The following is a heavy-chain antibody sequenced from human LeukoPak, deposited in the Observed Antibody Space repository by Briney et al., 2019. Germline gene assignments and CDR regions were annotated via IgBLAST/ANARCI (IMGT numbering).Heavy chain of an antibody. CDR1: GFTFRTYA. D-gene: IGHD2-8*01. V-gene: IGHV3-30-3*01. CDR3: ARDHPKGYCTNGVCYTPIY. J-gene: IGHJ4*02. CDR2: ISCDGSNK. Sequence: GGSLRLSCAASGFTFRTYAMSWVRQAPGKGLEWVAVISCDGSNKYYADSVKGRFTISRDNSKNTLYLQMNSLRAEDTAVYYCARDHPKGYCTNGVCYTPIYWGQGTLVTVSS.